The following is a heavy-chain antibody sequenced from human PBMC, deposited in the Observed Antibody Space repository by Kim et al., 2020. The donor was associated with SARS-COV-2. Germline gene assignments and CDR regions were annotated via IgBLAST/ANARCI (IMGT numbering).Heavy chain of an antibody. CDR2: IRSKANNYST. J-gene: IGHJ4*01. Sequence: GGSLRLSCAASGFTFSASAMHWVRQAPGKGLEWVSRIRSKANNYSTSYAASVTGMFTISSDDTTHTLYLHMDSHKTADTDFYFCSRHSGKHAARAFDNW. CDR1: GFTFSASA. D-gene: IGHD2-15*01. CDR3: SRHSGKHAARAFDN. V-gene: IGHV3-73*01.